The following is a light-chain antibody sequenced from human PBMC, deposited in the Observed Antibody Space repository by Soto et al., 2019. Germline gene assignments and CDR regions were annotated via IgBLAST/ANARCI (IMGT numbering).Light chain of an antibody. CDR2: EVT. Sequence: LTQPASVSGSPGQSITISCTGTSSDIGGHHFVSWYQQQSGKAPKLVIYEVTDRPSGVSDRFSGSKSGNTASLTISGLQPEDEADYYCSSYTSSSLYVFGTGTKVTAL. J-gene: IGLJ1*01. CDR3: SSYTSSSLYV. V-gene: IGLV2-14*01. CDR1: SSDIGGHHF.